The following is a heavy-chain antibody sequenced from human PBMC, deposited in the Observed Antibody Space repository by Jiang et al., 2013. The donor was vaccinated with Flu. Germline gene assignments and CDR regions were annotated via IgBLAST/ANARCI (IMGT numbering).Heavy chain of an antibody. CDR3: ARDRTITPVQYGHDAFDI. CDR2: IYYSGST. V-gene: IGHV4-59*01. D-gene: IGHD1-14*01. J-gene: IGHJ3*02. CDR1: GGSISSYY. Sequence: GSGLVKPSETLSLTCTVSGGSISSYYWSWIRQPPGKGLEWIGYIYYSGSTNYNPSLKSRVTISVDTSKNQFSLKLSSVTAADTAVYYCARDRTITPVQYGHDAFDIWGQGTMVTVSS.